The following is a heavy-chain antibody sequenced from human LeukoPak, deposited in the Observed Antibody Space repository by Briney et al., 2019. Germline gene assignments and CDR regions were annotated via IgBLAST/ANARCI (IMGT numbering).Heavy chain of an antibody. D-gene: IGHD3-9*01. V-gene: IGHV1-46*01. CDR3: ARALTSLDY. J-gene: IGHJ4*02. CDR1: GYTFTSYY. CDR2: INPSGSST. Sequence: ASVKVSCKASGYTFTSYYMHWVRQATGQGLEWMGIINPSGSSTSYAQKFQGRVTMTRDMSTSTVYMELSSLRSEDTAVYYCARALTSLDYWGQGTLVTVSS.